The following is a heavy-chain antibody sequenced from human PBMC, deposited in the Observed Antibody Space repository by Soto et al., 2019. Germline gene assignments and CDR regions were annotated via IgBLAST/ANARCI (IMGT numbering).Heavy chain of an antibody. CDR1: GGSISSSSYY. Sequence: PSETLSLTCTVSGGSISSSSYYWGWIRQPPGKGLEWIGSIYYSGSTYYNPSLKSRVTISVDTSKNQFSLKLSSVTAADTAVYYCASTVTTLEAGDYYYGMDVWGQGTTVTVSS. CDR2: IYYSGST. J-gene: IGHJ6*02. D-gene: IGHD4-17*01. CDR3: ASTVTTLEAGDYYYGMDV. V-gene: IGHV4-39*01.